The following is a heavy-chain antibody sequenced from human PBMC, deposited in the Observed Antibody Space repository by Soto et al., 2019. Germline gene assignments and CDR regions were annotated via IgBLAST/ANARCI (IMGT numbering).Heavy chain of an antibody. CDR2: IFSNDEK. CDR1: GFSLSNARMG. V-gene: IGHV2-26*01. Sequence: SGPTLVNPTETLTLTCTVSGFSLSNARMGVSWIRQPPGKALEWLAHIFSNDEKSYSTSLKSRLTISKDTSKSQVVLTMTNMDPVDTATYYCARIRGSSGWYTTDYWGQGTLVTVS. CDR3: ARIRGSSGWYTTDY. D-gene: IGHD6-19*01. J-gene: IGHJ4*02.